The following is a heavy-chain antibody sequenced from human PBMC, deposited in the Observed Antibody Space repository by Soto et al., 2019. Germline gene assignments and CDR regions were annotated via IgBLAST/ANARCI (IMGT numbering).Heavy chain of an antibody. CDR3: ARGGLYFDS. V-gene: IGHV3-74*01. CDR1: GFTFSSYW. CDR2: INSDGSST. J-gene: IGHJ4*02. Sequence: GGSLRLSCAASGFTFSSYWMHWVRQTPGKGLVWVSRINSDGSSTYYADSVTGRFTISRGNAKNTLYLQMNSLRAEDTAVYYCARGGLYFDSWGQGXLVTVYS.